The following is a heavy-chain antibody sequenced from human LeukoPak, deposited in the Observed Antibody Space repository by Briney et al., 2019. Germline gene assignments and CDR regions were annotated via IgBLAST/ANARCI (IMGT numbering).Heavy chain of an antibody. CDR3: AKGTDYYDSSAALDY. Sequence: HSGGSLRLSCAASGFTFSSYAMSWVRQAPGKGLEWVSAISGSGGSTYYADSVKGRFTISRDNSKNTLYLQMNSLRAEDTAVYYCAKGTDYYDSSAALDYWGQGTLVTVSS. V-gene: IGHV3-23*01. J-gene: IGHJ4*02. CDR1: GFTFSSYA. D-gene: IGHD3-22*01. CDR2: ISGSGGST.